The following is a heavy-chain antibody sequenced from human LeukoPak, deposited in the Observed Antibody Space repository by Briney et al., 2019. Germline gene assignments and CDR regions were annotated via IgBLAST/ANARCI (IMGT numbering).Heavy chain of an antibody. CDR1: GGSISSSRYY. V-gene: IGHV4-39*01. CDR3: ARQGEYYYDFWSGYFLNWFDP. CDR2: IYYSGST. Sequence: SETLSLTCTVSGGSISSSRYYWGWIRQPPGKGLEWIGSIYYSGSTYYNPSLKSRVTISVDTSKNQFSLKLSSVTAADTAVYYCARQGEYYYDFWSGYFLNWFDPWGQGTLVTVSS. J-gene: IGHJ5*02. D-gene: IGHD3-3*01.